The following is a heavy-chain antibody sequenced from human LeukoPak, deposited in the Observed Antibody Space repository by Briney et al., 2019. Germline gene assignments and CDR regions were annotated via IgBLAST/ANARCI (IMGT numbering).Heavy chain of an antibody. V-gene: IGHV5-51*01. D-gene: IGHD3-10*01. CDR3: ATLAGGTMVRGVPFDY. J-gene: IGHJ4*02. CDR2: IYPGDSDT. CDR1: GYSFTSYW. Sequence: KLGESLKISCKGSGYSFTSYWIGWVRQRPGKGLEGMGIIYPGDSDTRYSPSFQGQVTISADKSVSTAYLQSSSLKASDTAMYYCATLAGGTMVRGVPFDYWGQGTLVTVSS.